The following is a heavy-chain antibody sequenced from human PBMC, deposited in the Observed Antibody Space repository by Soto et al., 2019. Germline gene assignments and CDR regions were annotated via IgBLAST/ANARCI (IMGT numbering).Heavy chain of an antibody. CDR2: IYYGGST. D-gene: IGHD4-17*01. CDR1: GGSISSYY. Sequence: QVQLQESGPGLVKPSETLSLTCTVSGGSISSYYWSWIRQPPGKGLEWIGCIYYGGSTTYNPSLNRRVTISIGTSKAQFSLKLNSVTAADTAVDYCVRDLGYGCNPSAFDIWGQGALVTVSS. V-gene: IGHV4-59*01. CDR3: VRDLGYGCNPSAFDI. J-gene: IGHJ3*02.